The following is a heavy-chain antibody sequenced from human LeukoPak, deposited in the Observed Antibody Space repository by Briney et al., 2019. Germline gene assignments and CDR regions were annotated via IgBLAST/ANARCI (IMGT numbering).Heavy chain of an antibody. CDR3: ARGYYYSGIYYLSFFDY. D-gene: IGHD3-10*01. CDR2: INQDDSQI. CDR1: GFTFNKYW. J-gene: IGHJ4*02. V-gene: IGHV3-7*01. Sequence: PGGSLRLSCAASGFTFNKYWLTWVRQAPGKGLEWVANINQDDSQIYYLESVEGRFTITRDNAKNSLHLQMNSLRAEDTAIYYCARGYYYSGIYYLSFFDYWGQGTLVTVSS.